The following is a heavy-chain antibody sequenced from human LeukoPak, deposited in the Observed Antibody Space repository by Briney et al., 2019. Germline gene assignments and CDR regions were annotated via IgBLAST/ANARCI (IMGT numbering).Heavy chain of an antibody. J-gene: IGHJ4*02. CDR2: IHHGGST. CDR1: GGSISSGSYY. Sequence: SQTLSLTCTVSGGSISSGSYYWSWIRQPPGEGLEWIGYIHHGGSTYYNPSLKSRVTLSVDRSKNQFSLQLTSVTAADTAVYYCARARLERTGYYFDSWDQGALVTVSS. CDR3: ARARLERTGYYFDS. V-gene: IGHV4-30-2*01. D-gene: IGHD2-8*02.